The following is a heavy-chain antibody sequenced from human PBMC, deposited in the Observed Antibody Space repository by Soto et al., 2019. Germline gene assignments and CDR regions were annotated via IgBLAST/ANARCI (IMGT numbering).Heavy chain of an antibody. Sequence: QVQLQESGPGLVEPSQTLSLTCTVSAVSISNDGYFWTWIRQRPGKGPEWIGYISNSGSSFSNPALRSRLAFSIDTSKNQFSLKLTSMTAADTASYYGASRVPRRSYLGVVEYGGHGTLVTVSS. V-gene: IGHV4-31*03. CDR3: ASRVPRRSYLGVVEY. CDR2: ISNSGSS. J-gene: IGHJ4*01. D-gene: IGHD1-26*01. CDR1: AVSISNDGYF.